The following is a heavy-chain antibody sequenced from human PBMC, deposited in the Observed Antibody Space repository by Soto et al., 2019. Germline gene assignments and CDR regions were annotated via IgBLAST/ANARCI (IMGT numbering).Heavy chain of an antibody. CDR2: ISAYNGNT. D-gene: IGHD3-10*01. V-gene: IGHV1-18*01. CDR3: ARDFTEKVTMVRGVIIRSPGY. CDR1: GYTFTSYG. Sequence: ASVKVSCKASGYTFTSYGISWVRQAPGQGLEWMGWISAYNGNTNYAQKLQGRVTMTTDTSTSTAYMELRSLRSDDTAVYYCARDFTEKVTMVRGVIIRSPGYWGQ. J-gene: IGHJ4*01.